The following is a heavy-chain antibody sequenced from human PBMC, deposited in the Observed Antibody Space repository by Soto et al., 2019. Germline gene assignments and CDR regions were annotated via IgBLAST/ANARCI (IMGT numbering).Heavy chain of an antibody. J-gene: IGHJ6*02. D-gene: IGHD3-3*01. CDR1: GGSFSGYY. Sequence: PSETLSLTCAVYGGSFSGYYWSWIRQPPGKGLEWIGEINHSGSTNYNPSLKSRVTISVDTSKNQFSLKLSSVTAADTAVYYCARSYDFWSGYINYYYYGMDVWGQGTTVTVSS. V-gene: IGHV4-34*01. CDR2: INHSGST. CDR3: ARSYDFWSGYINYYYYGMDV.